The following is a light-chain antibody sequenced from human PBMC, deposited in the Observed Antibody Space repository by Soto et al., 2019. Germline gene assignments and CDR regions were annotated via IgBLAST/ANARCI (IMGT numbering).Light chain of an antibody. CDR1: QSISSW. J-gene: IGKJ2*01. CDR3: QQYNSYSGT. Sequence: DIQMTQSPSTLSASVGDRVTITCRASQSISSWLAWYQQKPGKAPKLLIYKAYSLESGVPSRFSGSRSGTEFTLTISSRQHDDFATYYCQQYNSYSGTFGQGTKLEIK. CDR2: KAY. V-gene: IGKV1-5*03.